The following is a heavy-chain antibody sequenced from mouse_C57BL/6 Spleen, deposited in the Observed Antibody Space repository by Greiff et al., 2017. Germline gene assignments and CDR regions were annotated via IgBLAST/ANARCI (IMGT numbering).Heavy chain of an antibody. V-gene: IGHV2-2*01. J-gene: IGHJ3*01. D-gene: IGHD3-2*02. Sequence: QVQLQQSGPGLVQPSQSLSITCTVSGFSLTSYGVHWVRQSPGKGLAWLGVIWSGGSTDYNAAFISRLSISKDNSKSQVFFKMNSLQAEDTAIYYCARTASSGFAYWGQGTLVTVAA. CDR1: GFSLTSYG. CDR2: IWSGGST. CDR3: ARTASSGFAY.